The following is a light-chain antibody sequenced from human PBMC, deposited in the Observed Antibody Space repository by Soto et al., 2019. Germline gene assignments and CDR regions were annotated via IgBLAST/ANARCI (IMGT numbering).Light chain of an antibody. CDR1: QSVGSN. V-gene: IGKV3-15*01. CDR2: GAS. CDR3: QQYNNRPPET. Sequence: EIVMTQSPATLSVSPGERATLSCRASQSVGSNLAWSQQKPGQAPRLRIYGASTRATGIPARFSGSGSGTEFTLTISSLQSEDFATYYCQQYNNRPPETFGQGTKLE. J-gene: IGKJ2*01.